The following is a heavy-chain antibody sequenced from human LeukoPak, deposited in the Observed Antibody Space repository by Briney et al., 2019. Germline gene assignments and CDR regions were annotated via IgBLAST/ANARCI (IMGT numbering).Heavy chain of an antibody. V-gene: IGHV4-59*01. Sequence: SETLSLTCTVSGGSISSYYWSWIRQPPGKGLEWIGCIYYSGYTNYKSSLKSRVTISVDTSKNRFSLKLSSVTAADTAVYYCARGARITMVRGVIVPPAEYFQHWGQGTLVTVSS. J-gene: IGHJ1*01. CDR1: GGSISSYY. D-gene: IGHD3-10*01. CDR2: IYYSGYT. CDR3: ARGARITMVRGVIVPPAEYFQH.